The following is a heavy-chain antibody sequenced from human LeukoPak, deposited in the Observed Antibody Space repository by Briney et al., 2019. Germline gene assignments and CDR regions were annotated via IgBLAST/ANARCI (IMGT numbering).Heavy chain of an antibody. CDR1: GFTFTRYW. CDR2: MKRDGREK. J-gene: IGHJ6*04. Sequence: PGGSLRLSCVASGFTFTRYWMSWVRQAPGKGLECVANMKRDGREKYYVDSVKGRFTISRDNAKNTLYLQMNSLRAEHTAVYYCAELGITMIGGVWGKGTTVTISS. V-gene: IGHV3-7*01. D-gene: IGHD3-10*02. CDR3: AELGITMIGGV.